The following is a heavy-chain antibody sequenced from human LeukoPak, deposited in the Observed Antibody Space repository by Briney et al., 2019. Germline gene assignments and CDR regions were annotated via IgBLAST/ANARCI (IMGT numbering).Heavy chain of an antibody. CDR1: GFTFSSSG. Sequence: PGGSLRLSCAASGFTFSSSGMHWVRQAPGKGLEWVAVILYNGSNKYYADSVKGRFTMSRDTSKSTLYLQMNSLRAEDTAVYYCAKWGDYDILTGYYDPDYWGQGTLVTVSS. CDR3: AKWGDYDILTGYYDPDY. J-gene: IGHJ4*02. V-gene: IGHV3-33*03. CDR2: ILYNGSNK. D-gene: IGHD3-9*01.